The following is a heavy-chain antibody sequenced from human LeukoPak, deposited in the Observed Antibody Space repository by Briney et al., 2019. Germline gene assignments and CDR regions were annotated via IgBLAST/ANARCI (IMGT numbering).Heavy chain of an antibody. Sequence: TGGSLRLSCAASGFTFSSYAMHWVRQAPGKGLEWVAVISYDGSNKYYADSVKGRFTISRDNSKNTLYLQMNSLRAEDTAVYYCARDYSEWYQLLVLGWWFDPWGQGTLVTVSS. CDR1: GFTFSSYA. V-gene: IGHV3-30*01. CDR3: ARDYSEWYQLLVLGWWFDP. CDR2: ISYDGSNK. J-gene: IGHJ5*02. D-gene: IGHD2-2*01.